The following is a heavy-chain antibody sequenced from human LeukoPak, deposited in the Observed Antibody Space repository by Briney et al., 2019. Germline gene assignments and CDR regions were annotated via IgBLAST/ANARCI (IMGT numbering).Heavy chain of an antibody. J-gene: IGHJ4*02. V-gene: IGHV3-30*14. CDR2: ISYDGSNK. Sequence: GGSLRLSCAASGFTFSSYAMHWVRQAPGKGLEWVAVISYDGSNKYYADSVKGRFTISRDNSKNTLYLQMNSLRAEDTAVYYCARGGSSGWFQFDYWGQGTLVTVSS. CDR3: ARGGSSGWFQFDY. CDR1: GFTFSSYA. D-gene: IGHD6-19*01.